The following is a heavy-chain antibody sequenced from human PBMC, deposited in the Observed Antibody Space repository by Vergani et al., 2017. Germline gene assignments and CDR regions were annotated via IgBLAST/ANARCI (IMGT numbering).Heavy chain of an antibody. D-gene: IGHD6-19*01. Sequence: QVQLQESGPGLVKPSETLSLTCTVSGGSISSYYWSWIRQPPGKGLEWIGYIYYSGSTNYNPSLKSRVTISVDTSKNQFSLKLSSVTAADTAVYYCARKTGNSSCWANYYYYYCMDVWGKGTTVTVSS. CDR2: IYYSGST. V-gene: IGHV4-59*01. CDR3: ARKTGNSSCWANYYYYYCMDV. CDR1: GGSISSYY. J-gene: IGHJ6*03.